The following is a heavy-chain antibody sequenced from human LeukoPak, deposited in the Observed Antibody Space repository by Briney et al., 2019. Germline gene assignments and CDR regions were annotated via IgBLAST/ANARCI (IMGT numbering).Heavy chain of an antibody. CDR1: GFIFSNAW. Sequence: GGSLRLSCAGSGFIFSNAWMSWVRQAPGKGLEWVGRINSKTDSGTIDYSAPVQGRFIISRDDSKNTLYLQMNSLKPEDTGVYYCTTAIRRYVDFDYWGQGTLVTVSS. V-gene: IGHV3-15*01. CDR3: TTAIRRYVDFDY. J-gene: IGHJ4*02. D-gene: IGHD5-12*01. CDR2: INSKTDSGTI.